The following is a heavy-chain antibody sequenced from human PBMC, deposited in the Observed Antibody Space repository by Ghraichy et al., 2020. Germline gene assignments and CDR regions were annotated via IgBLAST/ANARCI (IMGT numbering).Heavy chain of an antibody. V-gene: IGHV1-69*13. J-gene: IGHJ4*02. Sequence: SVKVSCKASGGTFSSYAISWVRQAPGQGLEWMGGIIPIFGTANYAQKFQGRVTITADESTSTAYMELSSLRSEDTAVYYCARGGVDTAMVSDYWGQGTLVTVSS. CDR3: ARGGVDTAMVSDY. CDR2: IIPIFGTA. D-gene: IGHD5-18*01. CDR1: GGTFSSYA.